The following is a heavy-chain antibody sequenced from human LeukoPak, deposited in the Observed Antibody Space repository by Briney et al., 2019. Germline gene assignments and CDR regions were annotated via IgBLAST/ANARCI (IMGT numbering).Heavy chain of an antibody. CDR3: ARRYTTLDY. V-gene: IGHV3-48*03. D-gene: IGHD3-9*01. Sequence: GGSLRLSCAASGFTFSSYEMNWVRQAPGKGLEWVSYISSSGTTIYYADSVKGRFTISRDNAKNSLYLQMNSLRAEDTAVYYCARRYTTLDYWGQGTLVTVSS. J-gene: IGHJ4*02. CDR2: ISSSGTTI. CDR1: GFTFSSYE.